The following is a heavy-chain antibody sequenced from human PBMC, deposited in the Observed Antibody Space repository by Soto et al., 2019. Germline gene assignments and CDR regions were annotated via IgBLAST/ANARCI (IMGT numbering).Heavy chain of an antibody. CDR1: GGSFSGYY. V-gene: IGHV4-34*01. CDR3: ARVLPLPGEVLDY. CDR2: INHSGST. D-gene: IGHD7-27*01. J-gene: IGHJ4*02. Sequence: QVQLQQWGAGLLKPSETLSLTCAVYGGSFSGYYWSWIRQPPGKGLEWIGEINHSGSTNYNPSLNSRVTISVDTSKNQFSLTLSSVTAADTAVYYCARVLPLPGEVLDYWGQGTLVTVSS.